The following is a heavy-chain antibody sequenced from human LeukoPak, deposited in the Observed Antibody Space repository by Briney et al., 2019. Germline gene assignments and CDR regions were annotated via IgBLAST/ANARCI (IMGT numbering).Heavy chain of an antibody. CDR1: GFTFSSYG. Sequence: GRSLRLSCAASGFTFSSYGMHWVRQAPGKGLEWVAVISYDGSNKYYADSVKGRFTISRDNSKNTLYLQMNSLRAEGTAVYYCARGSSQTSFMVRGVLRYYYYGMDVWGKGTTVTVSS. V-gene: IGHV3-30*03. D-gene: IGHD3-10*01. CDR3: ARGSSQTSFMVRGVLRYYYYGMDV. CDR2: ISYDGSNK. J-gene: IGHJ6*04.